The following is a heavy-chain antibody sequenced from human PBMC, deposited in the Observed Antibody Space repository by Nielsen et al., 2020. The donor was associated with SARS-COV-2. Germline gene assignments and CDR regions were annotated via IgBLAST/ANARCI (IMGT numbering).Heavy chain of an antibody. CDR2: IKQDGSGK. CDR1: GFTFSSYA. CDR3: ARDSRFVGATTPYYYYGMDV. V-gene: IGHV3-7*03. Sequence: GGSLRLSCAASGFTFSSYAMSWVRQAPGKGLEWVANIKQDGSGKYYVDSVKGRFTISRDNAKNSLYLQMNSLRAEDTAVYYCARDSRFVGATTPYYYYGMDVWGQGTTVTVSS. J-gene: IGHJ6*02. D-gene: IGHD1-26*01.